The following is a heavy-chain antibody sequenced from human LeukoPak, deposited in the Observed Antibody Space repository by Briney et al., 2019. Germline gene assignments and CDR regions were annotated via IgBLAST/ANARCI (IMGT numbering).Heavy chain of an antibody. CDR2: IYHNGNT. Sequence: PSETLSLTCAVSGGSISSGGYSWSWIRQPPGKGLEWIGYIYHNGNTYYSPSLKSRVTISVDRSKNQLSLRLSSVTAADTAMYYCASGGYSYGFDYWGQGTLVTVSS. CDR1: GGSISSGGYS. D-gene: IGHD5-18*01. V-gene: IGHV4-30-2*01. J-gene: IGHJ4*02. CDR3: ASGGYSYGFDY.